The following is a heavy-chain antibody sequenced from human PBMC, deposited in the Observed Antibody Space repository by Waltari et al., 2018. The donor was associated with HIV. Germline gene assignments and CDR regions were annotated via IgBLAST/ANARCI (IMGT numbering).Heavy chain of an antibody. D-gene: IGHD1-1*01. Sequence: QVQLQESGPGLVKPSETLSLTCTVSGYSISSGYSWGWIRQPPGKGLEWIGSIYHSGSTYYNPSLKSRVTISVDTSKNQFSLKLSSVTAADTAVYYCATQLGPPYYYYYGMDVWGQGTTVTVSS. CDR1: GYSISSGYS. CDR3: ATQLGPPYYYYYGMDV. V-gene: IGHV4-38-2*02. J-gene: IGHJ6*02. CDR2: IYHSGST.